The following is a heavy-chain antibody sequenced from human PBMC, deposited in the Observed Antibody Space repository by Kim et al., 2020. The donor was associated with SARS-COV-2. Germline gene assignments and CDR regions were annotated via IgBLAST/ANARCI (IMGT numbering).Heavy chain of an antibody. V-gene: IGHV3-21*01. Sequence: GGSLRLSCAASGFTFGSNSMHWVRQAPGKGLEWVSTISTNSTYRYSAASMDGRSITTRDYADNLLYLQMNNMVADATADFYSARGVDTPIDSWG. CDR3: ARGVDTPIDS. CDR2: ISTNSTYR. D-gene: IGHD5-18*01. CDR1: GFTFGSNS. J-gene: IGHJ5*01.